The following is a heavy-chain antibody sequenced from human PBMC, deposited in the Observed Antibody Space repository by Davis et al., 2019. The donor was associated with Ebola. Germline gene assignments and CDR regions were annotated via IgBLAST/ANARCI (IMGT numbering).Heavy chain of an antibody. Sequence: GESLKISCAASGSTFSTYSMSWVRQAPGKGLEWVSSISSDSDYIYYADSAKGRFTISRDNAKNSLYLQMNSLRAEDTAVYYCARVRWELLGMDYWGQGTLVTVSS. V-gene: IGHV3-21*01. J-gene: IGHJ4*02. CDR2: ISSDSDYI. D-gene: IGHD1-26*01. CDR3: ARVRWELLGMDY. CDR1: GSTFSTYS.